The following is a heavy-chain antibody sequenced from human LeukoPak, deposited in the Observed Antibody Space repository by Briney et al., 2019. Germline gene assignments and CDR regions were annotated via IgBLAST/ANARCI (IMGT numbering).Heavy chain of an antibody. Sequence: PSETLSLTCAVYGGSFSGYYWSWIRQPPGKGLEWIGYIYYSGSTNYNPSLKSRVTISVDTSKNQFSLKLSSVTAADTAVYYCARSTLLWFGELIPFDYWGQGTLVTVSS. J-gene: IGHJ4*02. CDR1: GGSFSGYY. D-gene: IGHD3-10*01. V-gene: IGHV4-59*08. CDR2: IYYSGST. CDR3: ARSTLLWFGELIPFDY.